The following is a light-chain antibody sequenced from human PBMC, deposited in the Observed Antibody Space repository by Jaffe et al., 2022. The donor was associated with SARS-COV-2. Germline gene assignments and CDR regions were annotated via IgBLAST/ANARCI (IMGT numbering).Light chain of an antibody. Sequence: QSVLTQPPSVSAAPGQKVTISCSGSSSNIANNYVSWYQQFPGTAPKLLIYENDKRPSGIPDRFSGSKSGTSATLGITGLQTGDEADYYCGTWDSSLSAWVFGGGTKLTVV. J-gene: IGLJ3*02. CDR3: GTWDSSLSAWV. V-gene: IGLV1-51*02. CDR2: END. CDR1: SSNIANNY.